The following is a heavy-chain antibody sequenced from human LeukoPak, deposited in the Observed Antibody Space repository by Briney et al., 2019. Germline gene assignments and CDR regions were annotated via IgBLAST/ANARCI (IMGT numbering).Heavy chain of an antibody. Sequence: ASVKVSCKTSGYTFTSYAMNWVRQALGQGLEWMGWINTYTGNPTYAQGFTGRFVFSLDTSVSTAYLQISTLKAEDTAVYYCARGFEYSSNWHENWFDPWGQGTLVTVSS. CDR3: ARGFEYSSNWHENWFDP. J-gene: IGHJ5*02. CDR1: GYTFTSYA. D-gene: IGHD6-13*01. CDR2: INTYTGNP. V-gene: IGHV7-4-1*02.